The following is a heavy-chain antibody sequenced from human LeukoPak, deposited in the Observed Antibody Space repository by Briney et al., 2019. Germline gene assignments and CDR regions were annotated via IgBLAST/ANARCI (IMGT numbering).Heavy chain of an antibody. Sequence: SETLSLTCAVYGGAFSGYYWSWIRQPPGKGLEWIGEINHSGSTNYNPSLKSRVTISVETSKNQFSLKLSSVTAADTAVYYCARVSVTEYYYYYYMDVWGKGTTVTVSS. J-gene: IGHJ6*03. CDR3: ARVSVTEYYYYYYMDV. V-gene: IGHV4-34*01. CDR2: INHSGST. D-gene: IGHD5/OR15-5a*01. CDR1: GGAFSGYY.